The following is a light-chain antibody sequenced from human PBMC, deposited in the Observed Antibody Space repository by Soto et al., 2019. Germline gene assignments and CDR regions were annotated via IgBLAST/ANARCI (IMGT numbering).Light chain of an antibody. J-gene: IGKJ4*01. V-gene: IGKV3-20*01. Sequence: EIVLTQSPGTLSLSPGERATLSCRASQSVSSSYLAWYQQKPGQAPRLLIYGASSRATGIHDRFSGSWSGTDFTRTISSLEPEDLAVYYCQQYGSSPLPFGGGTNVEI. CDR2: GAS. CDR1: QSVSSSY. CDR3: QQYGSSPLP.